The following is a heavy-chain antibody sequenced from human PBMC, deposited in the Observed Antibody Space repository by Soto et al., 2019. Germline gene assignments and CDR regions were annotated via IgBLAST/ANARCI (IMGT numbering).Heavy chain of an antibody. D-gene: IGHD4-17*01. Sequence: EVQLLESGGGLVQPGGSLRLSCAASGFTFSSYAMSWVRQAPGKGLEWVSAISGSGDSTYYADSVKGRFTISRDNSKHPLYQQMNSLRAEDTAVYYCAKRTVGWYFDLWGRGTLVTVSS. J-gene: IGHJ2*01. CDR1: GFTFSSYA. V-gene: IGHV3-23*01. CDR2: ISGSGDST. CDR3: AKRTVGWYFDL.